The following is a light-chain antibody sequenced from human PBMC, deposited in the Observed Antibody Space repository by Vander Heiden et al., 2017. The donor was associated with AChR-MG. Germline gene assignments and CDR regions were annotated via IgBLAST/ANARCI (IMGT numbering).Light chain of an antibody. CDR2: DNR. J-gene: IGLJ7*01. CDR1: NIGGKS. V-gene: IGLV3-21*02. Sequence: SYVLTQPPSVSVAPGQTARITCGGNNIGGKSVHGFQQKPGQAPALVVYDNRDRPSRIPVRFSGSNSGNTATLTISRVEAGDEADSYCQVWDSNGGHAVFGGGTQLTVL. CDR3: QVWDSNGGHAV.